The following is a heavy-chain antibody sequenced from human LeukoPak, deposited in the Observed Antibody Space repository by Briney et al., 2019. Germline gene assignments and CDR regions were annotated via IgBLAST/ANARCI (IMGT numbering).Heavy chain of an antibody. CDR1: RFTFSSFA. J-gene: IGHJ4*02. CDR2: ISYDGSNK. CDR3: ASLTIVVGGDAFDF. D-gene: IGHD1-26*01. Sequence: GGSLRLSCAASRFTFSSFAMHWVRQAPGKGLEWVAVISYDGSNKYYADSVKGRFTISRDNSKNILYLQMNSLRGDDTALYYCASLTIVVGGDAFDFWGQGTLVTVSS. V-gene: IGHV3-30-3*01.